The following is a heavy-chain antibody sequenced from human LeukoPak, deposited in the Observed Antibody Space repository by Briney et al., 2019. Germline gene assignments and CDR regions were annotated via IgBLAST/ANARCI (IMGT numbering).Heavy chain of an antibody. CDR3: VKGNHYYDSSGYDLRAEYFHH. Sequence: GRSLRLSCAASGFTFSSYGMRCVRQAPGKGLEWVAVISYDGSNEYYADSVKGRFSISRDNSENSLYLQMNSLRPEDTALYYCVKGNHYYDSSGYDLRAEYFHHWGQGTLVTVSS. J-gene: IGHJ1*01. CDR2: ISYDGSNE. CDR1: GFTFSSYG. V-gene: IGHV3-30*18. D-gene: IGHD3-22*01.